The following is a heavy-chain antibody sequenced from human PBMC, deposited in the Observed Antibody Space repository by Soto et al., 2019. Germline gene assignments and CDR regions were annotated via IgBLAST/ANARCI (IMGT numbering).Heavy chain of an antibody. D-gene: IGHD2-15*01. CDR2: IIPIFGTA. V-gene: IGHV1-69*01. J-gene: IGHJ6*02. Sequence: QVQLVQSGAEVKKPGSSVKVSCKASGGTFSSYAISWVRQAPGQGLEWMGGIIPIFGTANYAQKFQGRVTNTADESTSTAYMELSSLRSEDTAVYYCARDRGLGYCSGGSCYRADYYGMDVWGQGTTVTVSS. CDR1: GGTFSSYA. CDR3: ARDRGLGYCSGGSCYRADYYGMDV.